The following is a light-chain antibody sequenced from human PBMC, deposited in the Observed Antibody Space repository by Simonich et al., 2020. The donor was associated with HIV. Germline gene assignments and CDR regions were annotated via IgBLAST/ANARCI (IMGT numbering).Light chain of an antibody. Sequence: DIVMTQSPDSMAVSLGERATINCKSSQSVLSSSNNKNSLVWYQQKPGQPPKLLIYWAATRESVVPDRFSGSGSGTDFTLTISSLQAEDVAVYYCQQYYSTPLTFGGGTKVEIK. J-gene: IGKJ4*01. CDR2: WAA. CDR1: QSVLSSSNNKNS. V-gene: IGKV4-1*01. CDR3: QQYYSTPLT.